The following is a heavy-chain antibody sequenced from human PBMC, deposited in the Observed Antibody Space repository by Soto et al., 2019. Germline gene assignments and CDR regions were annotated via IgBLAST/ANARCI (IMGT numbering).Heavy chain of an antibody. CDR1: GGTFSSYT. J-gene: IGHJ4*02. CDR2: IIPILGIA. CDR3: ANPYSEVDY. V-gene: IGHV1-69*02. D-gene: IGHD3-9*01. Sequence: QVQLVQSGAEVKKPGSSVKVSCKASGGTFSSYTISWVRQAPGQGLEWMGRIIPILGIANYAQKFQGRVTITADKSTSIPYMELISLRSEDTAVYYCANPYSEVDYWGQGTLVTVSS.